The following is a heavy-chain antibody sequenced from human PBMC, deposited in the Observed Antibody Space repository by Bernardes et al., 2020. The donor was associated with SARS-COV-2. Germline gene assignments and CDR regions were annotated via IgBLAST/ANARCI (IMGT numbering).Heavy chain of an antibody. CDR2: IDWDDDK. CDR1: GFSLSTSGMC. Sequence: SGPTLVKPTQTLTLTCTFSGFSLSTSGMCVSWIRQPPGKALEWLARIDWDDDKYYSTSLKTRLTISKDTSKNQVVLTMTNMDPVDTATYYCARTLYRGYSYGEPDYWGQGTLVTVSS. J-gene: IGHJ4*02. V-gene: IGHV2-70*11. CDR3: ARTLYRGYSYGEPDY. D-gene: IGHD5-18*01.